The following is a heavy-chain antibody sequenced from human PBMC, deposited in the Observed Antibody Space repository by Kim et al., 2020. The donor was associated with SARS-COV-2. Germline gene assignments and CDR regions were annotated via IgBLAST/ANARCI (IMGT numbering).Heavy chain of an antibody. J-gene: IGHJ4*02. Sequence: YDKKFQGRVTMTRDTSTSTVYMELSSLRSEDTAVYYCARDSRSGYDFGDYWGQGTLVTVSS. CDR3: ARDSRSGYDFGDY. V-gene: IGHV1-46*01. D-gene: IGHD5-12*01.